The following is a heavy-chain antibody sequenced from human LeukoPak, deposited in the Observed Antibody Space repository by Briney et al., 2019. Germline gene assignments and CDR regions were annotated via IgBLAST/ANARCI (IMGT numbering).Heavy chain of an antibody. CDR1: GGSISSYY. CDR3: ARDVVAAAGTWDY. Sequence: PSETLSLTCTVSGGSISSYYWSWFRQPPGKGLEWIGYIYHSGSTNYNPSLKSRVTISVDTSKNQFSLNLNSVTAADTAVYHCARDVVAAAGTWDYWGQGTLVTVSS. D-gene: IGHD6-13*01. V-gene: IGHV4-59*01. CDR2: IYHSGST. J-gene: IGHJ4*02.